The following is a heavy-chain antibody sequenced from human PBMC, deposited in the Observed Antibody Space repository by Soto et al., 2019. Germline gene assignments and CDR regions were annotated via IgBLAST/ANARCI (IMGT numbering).Heavy chain of an antibody. D-gene: IGHD6-19*01. CDR1: GFTFKNAW. J-gene: IGHJ4*02. CDR2: IKSKTDGGTA. CDR3: ATEFGYSSGQNDN. V-gene: IGHV3-15*07. Sequence: GGSLRLSCVVSGFTFKNAWMNWVRQAPGKGLEWVGRIKSKTDGGTADYAAPVTGRFTISSDDSKNTLYLQMNSLKIEDTAVYYCATEFGYSSGQNDNWGQGTLVTVSS.